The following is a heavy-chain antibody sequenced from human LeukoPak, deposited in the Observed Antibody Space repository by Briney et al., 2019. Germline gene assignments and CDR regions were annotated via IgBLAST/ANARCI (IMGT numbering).Heavy chain of an antibody. CDR3: ARLIRGVYSSYGGYYYYMDV. D-gene: IGHD4-11*01. CDR1: GYSFTTYW. CDR2: IYPGDSDT. V-gene: IGHV5-51*01. Sequence: GESLKISCKGSGYSFTTYWIGWVRQMPGKGLEWMGIIYPGDSDTRYSPSFQGQVTISADKSISTAYLQWSSLKASDTAMYYCARLIRGVYSSYGGYYYYMDVWGKGTTVTVSS. J-gene: IGHJ6*03.